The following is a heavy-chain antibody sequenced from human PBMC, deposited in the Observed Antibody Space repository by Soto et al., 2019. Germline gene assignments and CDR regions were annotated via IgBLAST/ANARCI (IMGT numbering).Heavy chain of an antibody. CDR1: GFTFSSYA. D-gene: IGHD1-7*01. CDR3: AKAPRPTWNWYYFDY. V-gene: IGHV3-23*01. J-gene: IGHJ4*02. CDR2: ISDTALAT. Sequence: PGGCLRLSCAASGFTFSSYAMSWVRQAPGMGLEWVSGISDTALATYYADSVKGRFTISRDNSKNTLFLQMNGLRADDTAVYYCAKAPRPTWNWYYFDYWGQGALVTVSS.